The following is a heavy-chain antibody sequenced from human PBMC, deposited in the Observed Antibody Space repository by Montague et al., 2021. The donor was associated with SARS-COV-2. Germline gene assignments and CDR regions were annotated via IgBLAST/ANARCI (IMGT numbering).Heavy chain of an antibody. J-gene: IGHJ4*02. CDR2: IYYTGTT. Sequence: SETLSLTCSVSGDSITTYYWSWIRQSPGRGLEWIGHIYYTGTTKYYPSLKSRVTISVDTSRRQFSLKLKSVTAADTAVYYCARAQTTCGIANCVNYFDLWGLGALVTVSS. D-gene: IGHD1-1*01. CDR1: GDSITTYY. CDR3: ARAQTTCGIANCVNYFDL. V-gene: IGHV4-59*01.